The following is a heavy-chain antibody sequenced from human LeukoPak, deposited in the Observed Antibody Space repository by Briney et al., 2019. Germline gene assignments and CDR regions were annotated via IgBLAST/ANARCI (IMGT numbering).Heavy chain of an antibody. Sequence: ASVKVSCKASGYTFSGYHIHWVRQAPGQGLEWMGWINPNSGGTNFAPKFHGRVSMTRDTSINTAYMELTSLRSDDTAVYYCARGDKKENQSGPSGYFDPWGQGTLVTVSS. J-gene: IGHJ5*02. V-gene: IGHV1-2*02. CDR2: INPNSGGT. D-gene: IGHD3-10*01. CDR1: GYTFSGYH. CDR3: ARGDKKENQSGPSGYFDP.